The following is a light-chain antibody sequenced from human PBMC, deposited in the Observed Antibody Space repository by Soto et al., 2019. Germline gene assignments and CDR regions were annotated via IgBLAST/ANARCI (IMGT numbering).Light chain of an antibody. V-gene: IGKV3-15*01. CDR1: QSVSSN. Sequence: EKVMTQSPATLSVSPGERATLSCRASQSVSSNLAWYQQKPGQAPRLLIYGASTRPTDIPARFSGSGSGTEFTLTISSLQSEDFAVYYCQQYDNWPGTFGQGTKLEIK. J-gene: IGKJ2*02. CDR2: GAS. CDR3: QQYDNWPGT.